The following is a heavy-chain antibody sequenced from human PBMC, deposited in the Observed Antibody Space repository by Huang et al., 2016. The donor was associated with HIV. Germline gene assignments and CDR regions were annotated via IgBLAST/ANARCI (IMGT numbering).Heavy chain of an antibody. V-gene: IGHV3-21*01. CDR2: ISGRSSYI. CDR1: GFTFSDYS. D-gene: IGHD1-7*01. J-gene: IGHJ3*02. CDR3: ARRYNWNYVAHGFDI. Sequence: EVQLVESGGGLVKPGGSLRLSCAASGFTFSDYSMGWVRQAPGKGLQWVSHISGRSSYIYYVDSVKGRFAISRDNAKNLLFLQMNSLRAEDTAVYYCARRYNWNYVAHGFDIWGQGTMVTVSS.